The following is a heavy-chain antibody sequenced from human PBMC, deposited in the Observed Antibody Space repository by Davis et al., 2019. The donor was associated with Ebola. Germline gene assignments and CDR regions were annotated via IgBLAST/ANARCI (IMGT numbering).Heavy chain of an antibody. V-gene: IGHV3-11*01. CDR1: GFTFSDYY. J-gene: IGHJ4*02. CDR2: ISSSGSTI. CDR3: TFTVTTVDY. Sequence: GESLKISCAASGFTFSDYYMSWIRQAPGKGLEWVSYISSSGSTIYYADSVKGRFTISRDNAKNSLYLQMNSLRAEDTAVYYCTFTVTTVDYWGQGTLVTVSS. D-gene: IGHD4-17*01.